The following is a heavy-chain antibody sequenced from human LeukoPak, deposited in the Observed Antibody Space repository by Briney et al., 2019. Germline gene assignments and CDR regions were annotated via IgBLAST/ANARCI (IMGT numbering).Heavy chain of an antibody. D-gene: IGHD6-13*01. CDR1: GGTFSSYA. CDR2: IIPIFGTA. J-gene: IGHJ6*03. Sequence: SVKVSCKASGGTFSSYAISWVRQAPGQGLEWMGGIIPIFGTANYAQKFQGRVTITTDESTSTAYMELSSLRSEDTAVYYCATQPHYSSSWYLGASYYYYMDVWGKGTTVTVSS. CDR3: ATQPHYSSSWYLGASYYYYMDV. V-gene: IGHV1-69*05.